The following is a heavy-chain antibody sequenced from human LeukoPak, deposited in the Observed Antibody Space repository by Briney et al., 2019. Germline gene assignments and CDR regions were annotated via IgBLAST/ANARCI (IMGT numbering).Heavy chain of an antibody. D-gene: IGHD2-2*02. CDR1: GYTFTSYS. CDR2: ISAYNGNT. CDR3: ARGDIVVVPAAIRSLDWFDP. V-gene: IGHV1-18*01. Sequence: ASVKVSCKASGYTFTSYSISWVRQAPGQGLEWMGWISAYNGNTNYAQKPQGRVTMTTDTSTSTAYMELRSLRSDDTAVYYCARGDIVVVPAAIRSLDWFDPWGQGTLVTVSS. J-gene: IGHJ5*02.